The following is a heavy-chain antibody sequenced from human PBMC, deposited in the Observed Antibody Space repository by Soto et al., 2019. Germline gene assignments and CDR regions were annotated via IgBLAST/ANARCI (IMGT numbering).Heavy chain of an antibody. CDR2: IYYSGST. J-gene: IGHJ6*03. V-gene: IGHV4-39*01. Sequence: QLQLQESGPGLVKPSETLSLTCTVSGGSISSSSYYWGWIRQPPGRGLWGMGGIYYSGSTYYNPSLKRRVPLHVTTSKHQFSLKLSSVNAAEAAVYYCARLGYGSGHRYYYYYSMDVWGKGTTVTVSS. CDR3: ARLGYGSGHRYYYYYSMDV. CDR1: GGSISSSSYY. D-gene: IGHD3-10*01.